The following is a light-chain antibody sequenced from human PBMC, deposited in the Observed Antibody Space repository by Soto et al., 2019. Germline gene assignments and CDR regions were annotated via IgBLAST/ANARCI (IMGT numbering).Light chain of an antibody. CDR1: SSDVGSYNL. Sequence: QYALTQPASVSGSPGQSITISCTGTSSDVGSYNLVSWYQQHPGKAPKLMIYEGSKRPSGVSNRFSGSKSGNTASLTISGLQAEDEADYYCCSYAGSSLWVFGGGTKLTVL. J-gene: IGLJ3*02. CDR3: CSYAGSSLWV. V-gene: IGLV2-23*01. CDR2: EGS.